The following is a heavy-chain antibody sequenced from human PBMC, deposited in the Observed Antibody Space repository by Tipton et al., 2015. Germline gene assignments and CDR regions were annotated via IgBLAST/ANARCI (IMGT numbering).Heavy chain of an antibody. J-gene: IGHJ6*02. D-gene: IGHD2-15*01. CDR2: IYYSASA. CDR3: ARDLSGGSPYGMDV. V-gene: IGHV4-39*02. Sequence: TLSLTCTVSGGSISSGGYYWTWIRQHPRRGLEWIGSIYYSASAYYNPSLKSRVTLSVDTSKNHFSLKLSSVTAADTAVYYCARDLSGGSPYGMDVWGRGTTVIISS. CDR1: GGSISSGGYY.